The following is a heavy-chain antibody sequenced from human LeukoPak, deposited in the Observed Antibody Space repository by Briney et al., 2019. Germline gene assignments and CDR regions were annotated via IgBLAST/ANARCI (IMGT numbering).Heavy chain of an antibody. J-gene: IGHJ4*02. CDR3: ARDLPHYDILTGYYTLGFDY. Sequence: PGGSLRLSCAASGFTFSNYWMHWVRQAPGKGLVWVSRISDAGAHTFYADSVKGRFAMSRDNAKNTLYLQMNSLRAEDTAVYYCARDLPHYDILTGYYTLGFDYWGQGTLVTVSS. CDR1: GFTFSNYW. D-gene: IGHD3-9*01. V-gene: IGHV3-74*01. CDR2: ISDAGAHT.